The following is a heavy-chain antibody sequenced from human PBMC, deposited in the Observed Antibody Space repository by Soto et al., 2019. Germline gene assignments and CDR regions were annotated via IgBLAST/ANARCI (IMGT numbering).Heavy chain of an antibody. CDR2: LNWNGDNI. Sequence: VQLVESGGGLVEPGRSLRLSCTGSGFSFDDYAFHWVRQRPGKGLEWVSGLNWNGDNIAYAVSVRGRFTISRDNGKNSLYLQMNGLRPDDTAFYYCVKGVHLSLQVRLDSWGQGTLVTVSS. J-gene: IGHJ4*02. CDR1: GFSFDDYA. D-gene: IGHD2-8*01. CDR3: VKGVHLSLQVRLDS. V-gene: IGHV3-9*01.